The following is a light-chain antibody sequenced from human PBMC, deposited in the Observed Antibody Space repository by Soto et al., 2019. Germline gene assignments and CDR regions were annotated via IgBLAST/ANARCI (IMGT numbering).Light chain of an antibody. CDR1: SSDVGGYNY. J-gene: IGLJ3*02. CDR3: SSYKCSKRV. CDR2: DVS. V-gene: IGLV2-14*01. Sequence: QSALTQPASVSGSPGQSITISCTGTSSDVGGYNYVSWYQQHPGKAPKLMIYDVSNRPSGVPNRFSGSKSGNTASPTIYGRQAEEECDYYCSSYKCSKRVFGPVTKLTVL.